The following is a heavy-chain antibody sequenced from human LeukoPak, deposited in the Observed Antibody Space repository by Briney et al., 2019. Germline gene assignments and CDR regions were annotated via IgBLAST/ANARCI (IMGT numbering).Heavy chain of an antibody. CDR2: ISGSGGSA. D-gene: IGHD3-16*02. J-gene: IGHJ4*02. Sequence: GGSLRLSCAAPGFTFSSYAMSWVRQAPGKGLEWVSAISGSGGSAYYADSVKGRFTISRDNSKNTLYLQMNSLRAEDTAVYYCAKDSDYDYVWGSYRYTDYWGQGTLVTVSS. CDR1: GFTFSSYA. V-gene: IGHV3-23*01. CDR3: AKDSDYDYVWGSYRYTDY.